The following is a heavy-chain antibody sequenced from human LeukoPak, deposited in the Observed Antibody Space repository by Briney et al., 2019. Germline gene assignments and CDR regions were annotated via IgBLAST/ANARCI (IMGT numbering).Heavy chain of an antibody. CDR3: ARSVVGYGVQRPEY. Sequence: SETLSLTCTVSGGSISSSNYCWGWIRQPPGKGLEWIAAICYSGSTYYNPSLKSRVTISVDTSRDQFSLRLRSVTAADTAVYYCARSVVGYGVQRPEYWGQGTLVTVSS. V-gene: IGHV4-39*07. D-gene: IGHD2-21*01. J-gene: IGHJ4*02. CDR2: ICYSGST. CDR1: GGSISSSNYC.